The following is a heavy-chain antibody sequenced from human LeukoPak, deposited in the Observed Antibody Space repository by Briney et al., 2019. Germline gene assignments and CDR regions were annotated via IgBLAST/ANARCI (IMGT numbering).Heavy chain of an antibody. J-gene: IGHJ4*02. D-gene: IGHD6-19*01. CDR3: ARDELAAVAGTKSLFDY. V-gene: IGHV4-34*01. CDR2: INHSGST. CDR1: GGSFSGYY. Sequence: SETLSLTCAVYGGSFSGYYWSWIRQPPGKGLEWIGEINHSGSTNYNPSLKSRVTISVDTSKNQLSLKLSSVTAADTAVYYCARDELAAVAGTKSLFDYWGQGTLVTVSS.